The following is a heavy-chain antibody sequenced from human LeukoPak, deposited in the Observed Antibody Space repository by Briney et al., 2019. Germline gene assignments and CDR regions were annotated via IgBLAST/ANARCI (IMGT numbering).Heavy chain of an antibody. CDR3: AREEDIVVVPAALYYYYMDV. D-gene: IGHD2-2*01. CDR1: GGSISSGSYY. V-gene: IGHV4-61*02. J-gene: IGHJ6*03. Sequence: PSQTLSLTCTVSGGSISSGSYYWSWIRQPAGKRLEWIGRIYTSGSTNYNPSLKSRVTISVDTSKNQFSLKLSSVTAADTAVYYCAREEDIVVVPAALYYYYMDVWGKGTTVTVSS. CDR2: IYTSGST.